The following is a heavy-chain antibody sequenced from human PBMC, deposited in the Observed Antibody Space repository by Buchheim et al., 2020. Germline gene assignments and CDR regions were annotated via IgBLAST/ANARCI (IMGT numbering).Heavy chain of an antibody. CDR2: IKEDGSDK. Sequence: VQLVESGGGVVQPGGSLRLSCVASGFTFSSYWMSWVRQAPGKGLEWVANIKEDGSDKHYVDSVKGRFTISRDNAKNSLYLQLNSLRAEDTAVYYCARTKIEATITDYWGQGTL. V-gene: IGHV3-7*01. CDR1: GFTFSSYW. CDR3: ARTKIEATITDY. J-gene: IGHJ4*02. D-gene: IGHD5-12*01.